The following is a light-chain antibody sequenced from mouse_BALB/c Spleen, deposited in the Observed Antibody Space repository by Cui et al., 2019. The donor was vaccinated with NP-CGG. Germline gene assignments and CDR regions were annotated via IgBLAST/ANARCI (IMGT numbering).Light chain of an antibody. CDR2: GTN. CDR1: TGAVTTSNY. V-gene: IGLV1*01. Sequence: QAVVTQESDLTTSSGETVTLTCRSSTGAVTTSNYANWVQEKPDHLFTGLIGGTNNRVPGVPARFSGSLIGDKAALTITGAQTEDEAIYFCALWYSNHWVFGGGTKLTVL. CDR3: ALWYSNHWV. J-gene: IGLJ1*01.